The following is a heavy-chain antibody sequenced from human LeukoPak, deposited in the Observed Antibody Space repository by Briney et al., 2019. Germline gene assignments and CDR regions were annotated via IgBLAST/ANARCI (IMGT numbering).Heavy chain of an antibody. CDR3: ASSGSYRFDY. Sequence: GGSLRLSCAASGFTFSSYGMHWVRQAPGKGLEWVAVISYDGSHKYYTDSVKGRFTISRDNSKNTLYLQMNSLRVEDTAVYYCASSGSYRFDYWGQGTLVTVSS. CDR1: GFTFSSYG. CDR2: ISYDGSHK. J-gene: IGHJ4*02. D-gene: IGHD1-26*01. V-gene: IGHV3-30*03.